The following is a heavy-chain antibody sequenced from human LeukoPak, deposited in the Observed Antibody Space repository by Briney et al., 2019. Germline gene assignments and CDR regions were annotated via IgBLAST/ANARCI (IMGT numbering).Heavy chain of an antibody. D-gene: IGHD6-13*01. Sequence: PSETLSLTCTVSGGSISSSSYYWGWIRQPPGKGLEWIGSIYYSGSTYYNPSLKSRVTISVDTSKNQFSLKLSSVTAADTAVYYCASFWVRQQLPYWGQGTLVTVSS. V-gene: IGHV4-39*01. CDR2: IYYSGST. CDR1: GGSISSSSYY. CDR3: ASFWVRQQLPY. J-gene: IGHJ4*02.